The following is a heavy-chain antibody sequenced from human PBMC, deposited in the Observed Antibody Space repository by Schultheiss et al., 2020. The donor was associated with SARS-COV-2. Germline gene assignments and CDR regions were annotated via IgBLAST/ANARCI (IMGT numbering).Heavy chain of an antibody. Sequence: SETLSLTCAVYGGSFSGYYWSWIRQPPGKGLEWIGEINHSGSTNYNPSLKSRVTISVDTSKNQFSLKLSSVTAADTAVYYCARRGITMIVVAAGGMDVWGQGTTVTVSS. V-gene: IGHV4-34*01. CDR3: ARRGITMIVVAAGGMDV. CDR2: INHSGST. D-gene: IGHD3-22*01. CDR1: GGSFSGYY. J-gene: IGHJ6*02.